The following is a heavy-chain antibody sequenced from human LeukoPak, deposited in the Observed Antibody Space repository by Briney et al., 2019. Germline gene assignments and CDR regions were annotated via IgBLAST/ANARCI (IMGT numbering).Heavy chain of an antibody. Sequence: PGGSLRLSCAASGFTFSSYNMNWVRQAPGKGLEWVSSISSTSNYIYYADSVKGRFTISRDNAKNSLYLQMNSLRAEDTAVYYCARANFVGATDYWGQGTLVTVSS. CDR3: ARANFVGATDY. D-gene: IGHD1-26*01. J-gene: IGHJ4*02. V-gene: IGHV3-21*01. CDR2: ISSTSNYI. CDR1: GFTFSSYN.